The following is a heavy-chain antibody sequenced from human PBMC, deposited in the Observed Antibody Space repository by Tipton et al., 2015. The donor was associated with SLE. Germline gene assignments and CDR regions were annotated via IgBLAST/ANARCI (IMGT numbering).Heavy chain of an antibody. J-gene: IGHJ5*02. D-gene: IGHD3-22*01. V-gene: IGHV4-59*11. CDR1: GGSISSHY. CDR3: AREILYYYDSSGYYLDWFDP. CDR2: ISYSGST. Sequence: TLSLTCTVSGGSISSHYWSWIRQPPGKGLGWIGYISYSGSTNYNPPLKSRVTISVDTSKNQFSLKLSSVTAADTAVYYCAREILYYYDSSGYYLDWFDPWGQGTLVTVSS.